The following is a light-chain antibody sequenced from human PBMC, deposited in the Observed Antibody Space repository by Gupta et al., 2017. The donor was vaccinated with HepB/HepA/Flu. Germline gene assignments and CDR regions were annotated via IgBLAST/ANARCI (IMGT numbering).Light chain of an antibody. V-gene: IGLV1-47*01. CDR2: RND. CDR1: NSHIGTNY. J-gene: IGLJ2*01. CDR3: AAVDDSGSGLV. Sequence: SVLPHPPSASGPPGQSVIISCSGRNSHIGTNYVYWYQQHPGTAPKFLIYRNDERPSGIPERFSGSKSGTSATVAISGLRAEDEADYYCAAVDDSGSGLVFGGGTKVTVL.